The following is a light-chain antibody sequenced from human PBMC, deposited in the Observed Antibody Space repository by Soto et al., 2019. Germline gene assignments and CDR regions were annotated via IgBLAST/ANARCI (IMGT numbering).Light chain of an antibody. V-gene: IGKV1-9*01. Sequence: IQFTHSPSSMSASVGDRVTISCRSSQGIGFYLAWYQQKPGNAPKLLIYAASTLQSGVPSRFSGSGSGTNFTLTISSLQPEDFATYYCQQVNSYPPLTLGPGTKVDIK. CDR2: AAS. J-gene: IGKJ3*01. CDR3: QQVNSYPPLT. CDR1: QGIGFY.